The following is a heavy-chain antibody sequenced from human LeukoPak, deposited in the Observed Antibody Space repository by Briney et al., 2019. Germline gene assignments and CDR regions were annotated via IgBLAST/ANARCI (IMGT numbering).Heavy chain of an antibody. V-gene: IGHV3-21*01. D-gene: IGHD4-17*01. CDR3: ARVPPFDYGDYEGWFDP. CDR1: GFTFSSYS. CDR2: ISSSSSYI. Sequence: SGGSLRLSCAASGFTFSSYSMNWVRQAPGKGLEWVSSISSSSSYIYYADSVKGRFTISRDNAKNSLYLQMNSLRAEDTAVYYCARVPPFDYGDYEGWFDPWGQGTLVTVSS. J-gene: IGHJ5*02.